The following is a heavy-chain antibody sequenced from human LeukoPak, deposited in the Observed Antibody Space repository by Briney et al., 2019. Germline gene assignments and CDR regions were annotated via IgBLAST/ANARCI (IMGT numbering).Heavy chain of an antibody. V-gene: IGHV3-53*01. CDR3: ARAPPHYYYDSSGYQSDAFDI. J-gene: IGHJ3*02. D-gene: IGHD3-22*01. CDR2: IYSGGST. Sequence: GSLRLSCAASGVTVSSNYMSWVRQAPGKALEWVSVIYSGGSTYYADSVKGRFTISRDNSKNTLYLQMNSLRAEDTAVYYCARAPPHYYYDSSGYQSDAFDIWGQGTMVTVFS. CDR1: GVTVSSNY.